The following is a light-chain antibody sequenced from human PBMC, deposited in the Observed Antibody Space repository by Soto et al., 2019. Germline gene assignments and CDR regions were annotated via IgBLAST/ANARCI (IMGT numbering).Light chain of an antibody. CDR2: DAS. J-gene: IGKJ4*01. V-gene: IGKV3-11*01. CDR1: QSVRSY. Sequence: EIVLTQSPATLSLSPGERATLSCRASQSVRSYLAWYQQRPGQAPRLLIYDASNRVAGIPARFSGSGSGTDFTLTISSLEPEDFAVYSCQQRSDWPLTFGGGTKVEIE. CDR3: QQRSDWPLT.